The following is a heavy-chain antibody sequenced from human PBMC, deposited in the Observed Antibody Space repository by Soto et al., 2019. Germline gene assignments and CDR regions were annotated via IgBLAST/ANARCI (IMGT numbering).Heavy chain of an antibody. CDR2: IYYSGST. CDR3: ARDLGYGSGIIGNWFDP. Sequence: QVQLQESGPGLVKPSQTLSLTCTVSGGSISSGGYYWSWIRQHSGKGLEWIGYIYYSGSTYYNPSLKSRVTISVDTSKNQFSLKLSSVTAADTAVYYCARDLGYGSGIIGNWFDPWGQGTLVTVSS. J-gene: IGHJ5*02. V-gene: IGHV4-31*03. D-gene: IGHD3-10*01. CDR1: GGSISSGGYY.